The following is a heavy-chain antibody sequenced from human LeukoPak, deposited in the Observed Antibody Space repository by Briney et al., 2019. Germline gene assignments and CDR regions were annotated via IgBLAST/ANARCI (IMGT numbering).Heavy chain of an antibody. CDR1: GFTFSRSS. CDR2: ISCTNSFI. V-gene: IGHV3-21*01. CDR3: ARDYFDGSDYPQTYYYYYMDV. J-gene: IGHJ6*03. D-gene: IGHD3-22*01. Sequence: PGGSLRLSCAASGFTFSRSSKNWVLPASGQGLLVVASISCTNSFIYSVYLVMGRFTICRDTAKYALFLQLKSMRAEDTAIYYCARDYFDGSDYPQTYYYYYMDVWGKGTTVTVSS.